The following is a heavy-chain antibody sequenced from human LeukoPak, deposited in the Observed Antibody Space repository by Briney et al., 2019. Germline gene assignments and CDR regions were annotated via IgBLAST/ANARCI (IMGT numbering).Heavy chain of an antibody. V-gene: IGHV1-58*02. J-gene: IGHJ4*02. CDR1: GFTFTSSA. CDR3: AALRCSGGSCYPTRGY. CDR2: IVVGSGNT. D-gene: IGHD2-15*01. Sequence: SVTVSCKASGFTFTSSAMQWVRQARGQGLEWIGWIVVGSGNTNYAQKFQERVTITRNMSTSTAYMELSSLRSEDTAVYYCAALRCSGGSCYPTRGYWGQGTLVTVSS.